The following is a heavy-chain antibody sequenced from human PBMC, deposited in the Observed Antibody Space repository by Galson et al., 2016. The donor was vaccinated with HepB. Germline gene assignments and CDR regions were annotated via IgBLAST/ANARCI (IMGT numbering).Heavy chain of an antibody. CDR3: VKGGGYSSGWYKGAFDY. CDR1: GFTFSFYA. D-gene: IGHD6-19*01. J-gene: IGHJ4*02. V-gene: IGHV3-64D*06. Sequence: SLRLSCAASGFTFSFYAMHWVRQAPGKGLEYVSAISGNGGRTYYADSVKGRFTISRDNSKNTLYLQMSSLRTEDTAVYYCVKGGGYSSGWYKGAFDYLGQGTLITVSA. CDR2: ISGNGGRT.